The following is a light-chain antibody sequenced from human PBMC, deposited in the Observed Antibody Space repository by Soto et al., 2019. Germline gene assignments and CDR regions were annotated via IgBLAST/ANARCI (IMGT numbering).Light chain of an antibody. CDR1: QSVASNY. Sequence: EIVLSQSPRTLSLSPGERATRSCRASQSVASNYLGWYQQKPGQAPRVLIFDASIRATGIPDRFSASGSGSDFTLTISRLEPDDFAVYYCHQYDSLPLTFGGGTKVDIK. CDR3: HQYDSLPLT. V-gene: IGKV3-20*01. CDR2: DAS. J-gene: IGKJ4*01.